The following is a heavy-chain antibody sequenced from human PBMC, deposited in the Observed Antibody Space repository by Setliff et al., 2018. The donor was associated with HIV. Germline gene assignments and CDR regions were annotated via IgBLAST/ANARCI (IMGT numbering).Heavy chain of an antibody. V-gene: IGHV1-18*01. Sequence: ASVKVSCKASGYTFTSYDISWVRQAPGQGLEWMGWINAYNGNTNYAQKLQGRVTMTTDKSTSTAYKELRSLRSDDTAVYYCAGYSKRRRSWYSGDAFDIWGQGTMVTVSS. J-gene: IGHJ3*02. CDR2: INAYNGNT. CDR1: GYTFTSYD. CDR3: AGYSKRRRSWYSGDAFDI. D-gene: IGHD6-13*01.